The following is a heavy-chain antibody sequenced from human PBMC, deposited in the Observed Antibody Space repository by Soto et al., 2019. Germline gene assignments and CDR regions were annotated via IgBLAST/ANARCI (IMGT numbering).Heavy chain of an antibody. D-gene: IGHD2-2*01. CDR2: IYYSGST. CDR1: GDSVRSHY. Sequence: PSETLSLTCTVSGDSVRSHYWSWIRQSPGKGLEWIGSIYYSGSTHYNPSLKSRVTISIDTSKNQFSLRLSSVTAADTAVYYCARLGASYQSLDPWGPGTLVTVS. J-gene: IGHJ5*02. V-gene: IGHV4-59*08. CDR3: ARLGASYQSLDP.